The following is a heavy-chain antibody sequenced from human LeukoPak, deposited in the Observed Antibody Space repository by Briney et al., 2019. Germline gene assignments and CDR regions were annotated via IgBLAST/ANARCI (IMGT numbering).Heavy chain of an antibody. V-gene: IGHV3-21*01. CDR2: ITSGSRYI. CDR1: GFTFSNYS. D-gene: IGHD2-15*01. Sequence: GGSLRLSCATSGFTFSNYSMNWIRQAPGKGLEWVSSITSGSRYIYYPDSVKGRFTISRDNAKNSLYLQVNSLRAEDTAVYYCARVIATRRQYYFDYWGQGALVTVSS. CDR3: ARVIATRRQYYFDY. J-gene: IGHJ4*02.